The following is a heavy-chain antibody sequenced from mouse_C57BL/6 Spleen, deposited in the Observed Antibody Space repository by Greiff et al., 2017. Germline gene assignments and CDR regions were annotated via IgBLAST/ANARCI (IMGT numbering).Heavy chain of an antibody. V-gene: IGHV1-7*01. J-gene: IGHJ2*01. CDR2: ISPSSGYT. D-gene: IGHD2-3*01. CDR3: AEGDGYLDY. Sequence: VQLQQSGAELAQPGASVKLSCKASGYTFTSYWMHWVKQRPGQGLEWIGYISPSSGYTTTNQEFKDKGRLTADKSYRTAYMHLSSLTYEDSAVYYCAEGDGYLDYWGQGTPLTVSS. CDR1: GYTFTSYW.